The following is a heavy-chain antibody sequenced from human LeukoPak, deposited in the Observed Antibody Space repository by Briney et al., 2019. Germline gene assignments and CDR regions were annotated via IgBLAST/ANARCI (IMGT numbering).Heavy chain of an antibody. J-gene: IGHJ4*02. Sequence: GGTLRLSCAASGFIFRNFGMTWVRQVPGKGLEWVSTISDSGVTTHYADSVKGRFTISRDNSKSTLYLQMSSLRAEDTSVYYCARVSPERGYSYGPLDNYFDYWGQGTLVTVSS. CDR2: ISDSGVTT. CDR3: ARVSPERGYSYGPLDNYFDY. V-gene: IGHV3-23*01. D-gene: IGHD5-18*01. CDR1: GFIFRNFG.